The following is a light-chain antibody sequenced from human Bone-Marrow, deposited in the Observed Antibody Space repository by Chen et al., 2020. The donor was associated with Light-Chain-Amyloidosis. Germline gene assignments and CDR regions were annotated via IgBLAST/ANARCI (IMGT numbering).Light chain of an antibody. J-gene: IGKJ4*01. Sequence: DIQLTQSPSFLSASVGDRVTITCRASQGISSYLAWYQQKPGKAPKLLIYAASTLQSGVPSRFSGSGSGTEFTLTIRSLQPEDFATYCCQQLNSYPLTFGGGTKVEIK. CDR3: QQLNSYPLT. CDR1: QGISSY. V-gene: IGKV1-9*01. CDR2: AAS.